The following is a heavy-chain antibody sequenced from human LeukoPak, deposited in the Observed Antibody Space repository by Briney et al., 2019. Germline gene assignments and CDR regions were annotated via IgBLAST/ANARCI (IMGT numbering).Heavy chain of an antibody. CDR3: AKANSNYYPEY. CDR2: ISSSGSTI. D-gene: IGHD4-11*01. CDR1: GFTFSSYE. J-gene: IGHJ4*02. Sequence: PGGSLRLSCAASGFTFSSYEMNWVRQAPGKGLEWVSYISSSGSTIYYADSVKGRFTISRDNSKNTLFLQMNGLRAEDTAIYYCAKANSNYYPEYWGQGTLVTVSS. V-gene: IGHV3-48*03.